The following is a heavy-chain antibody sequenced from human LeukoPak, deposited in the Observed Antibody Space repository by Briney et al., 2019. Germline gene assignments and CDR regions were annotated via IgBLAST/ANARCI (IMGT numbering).Heavy chain of an antibody. D-gene: IGHD3-10*01. Sequence: GASVKVSCKASGGTFSSYAISWVRQAPGQGLEWMGGIIPIFGTANYAQKFQGRVTITADESTSTAYMELSSLRSEDTAVYYCARAQGVTMVRGVIDYYYGMDVWGKGTTATVSS. V-gene: IGHV1-69*01. CDR2: IIPIFGTA. CDR3: ARAQGVTMVRGVIDYYYGMDV. J-gene: IGHJ6*04. CDR1: GGTFSSYA.